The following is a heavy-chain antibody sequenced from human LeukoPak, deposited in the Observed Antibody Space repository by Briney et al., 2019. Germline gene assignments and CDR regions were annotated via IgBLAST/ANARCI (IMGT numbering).Heavy chain of an antibody. J-gene: IGHJ4*02. D-gene: IGHD3-9*01. Sequence: ASVKVSCKSSGYTFTDYYIHWVRQAPGQGLEWMGWINPNSGGTNYAQKFQGRVTMTRDTSISTAYMELSRLRSDDTAVYYCARDLRGLRYFDWSPLEYWGQGTLVTVSS. V-gene: IGHV1-2*02. CDR2: INPNSGGT. CDR3: ARDLRGLRYFDWSPLEY. CDR1: GYTFTDYY.